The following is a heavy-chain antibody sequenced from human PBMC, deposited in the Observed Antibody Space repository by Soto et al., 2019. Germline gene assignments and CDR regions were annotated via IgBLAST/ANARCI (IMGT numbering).Heavy chain of an antibody. V-gene: IGHV4-30-4*01. Sequence: QVQLQESGPRLAKPSQTLSLTCAVSGGSINSYDYYWSWIRQPPGKGLEWIGYIFYTGSTFYNPSVKSRLTMSVDTSKNQFSLKLRSVTAADAAVYFCARVTESVGVYGMDVWGQGTTVTVSS. CDR1: GGSINSYDYY. CDR3: ARVTESVGVYGMDV. J-gene: IGHJ6*02. D-gene: IGHD3-3*01. CDR2: IFYTGST.